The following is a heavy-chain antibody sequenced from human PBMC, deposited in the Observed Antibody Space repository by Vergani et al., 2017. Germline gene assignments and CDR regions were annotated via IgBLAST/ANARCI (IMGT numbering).Heavy chain of an antibody. V-gene: IGHV1-69*01. Sequence: QVQLVQSGAEVKKPGSSVKVSCKASGGTFSSYAISWVRQAPGQGLEWMGGIIPIFGTANYAQKFQGRVTITADESTSTAYMELSSLRSEDTAVYYCAIEGVXIVVVPAARRYFDLWGRGTLVTVSS. CDR2: IIPIFGTA. CDR3: AIEGVXIVVVPAARRYFDL. D-gene: IGHD2-2*01. CDR1: GGTFSSYA. J-gene: IGHJ2*01.